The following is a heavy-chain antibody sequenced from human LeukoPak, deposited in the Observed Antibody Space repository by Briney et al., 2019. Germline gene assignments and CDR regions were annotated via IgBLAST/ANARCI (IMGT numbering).Heavy chain of an antibody. CDR2: TYYRSKWYN. D-gene: IGHD4-17*01. J-gene: IGHJ4*02. Sequence: SQTLSHTCAISGDSVSSNSDAWNWIRQSPSRGLQWLGRTYYRSKWYNDYAVSVKSRITNNPDTSKNQFSLQLNSVTPEDTAVYYCARDQHGDYAGLDYWGQGTLVTVSS. CDR1: GDSVSSNSDA. V-gene: IGHV6-1*01. CDR3: ARDQHGDYAGLDY.